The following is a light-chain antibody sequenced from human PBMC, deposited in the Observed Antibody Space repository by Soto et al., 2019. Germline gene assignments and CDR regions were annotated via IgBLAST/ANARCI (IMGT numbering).Light chain of an antibody. V-gene: IGKV1-39*01. Sequence: DIQMTQSPSSLSASVGDGVTITCRASESVSYYLNWYQHKAGQAPKLLIFAASTLQSGAPARFTGGGSGTQFTLTINDLQPEDFATDYCQQSYSTPLTFGGGTKVEIK. CDR2: AAS. CDR1: ESVSYY. J-gene: IGKJ4*01. CDR3: QQSYSTPLT.